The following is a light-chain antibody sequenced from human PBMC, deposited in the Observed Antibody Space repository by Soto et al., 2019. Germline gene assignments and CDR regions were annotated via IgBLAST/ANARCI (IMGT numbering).Light chain of an antibody. CDR1: TRDVGGYNY. V-gene: IGLV2-14*01. J-gene: IGLJ7*01. CDR3: SSYASGNTWV. CDR2: EVS. Sequence: QSALTQPASVSGSPGQSITISCTGTTRDVGGYNYVSWYQQHPGKAPKLMIYEVSSRPSGVSNRFSGSKSGNTASLTISGLQSEDEADYSCSSYASGNTWVFGGGTQLTVL.